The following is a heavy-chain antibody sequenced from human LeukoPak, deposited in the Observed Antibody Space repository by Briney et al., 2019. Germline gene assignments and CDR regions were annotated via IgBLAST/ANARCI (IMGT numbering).Heavy chain of an antibody. CDR1: GYSFTSYW. CDR2: IYPGDSDT. J-gene: IGHJ4*02. V-gene: IGHV5-51*01. CDR3: VVVPAAHILDY. D-gene: IGHD2-2*01. Sequence: GESLKTSCKGSGYSFTSYWIGWVRQMPGKGLEWMGIIYPGDSDTRYSPSFQGQVTISADKSISTAYLQWSSLKASDTAMNYCVVVPAAHILDYWGQGTLVTVSS.